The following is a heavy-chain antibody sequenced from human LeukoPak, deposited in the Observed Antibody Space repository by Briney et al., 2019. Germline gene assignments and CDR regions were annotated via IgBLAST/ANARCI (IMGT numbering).Heavy chain of an antibody. V-gene: IGHV3-23*01. CDR1: GITFSSHA. CDR2: IRGNGATT. J-gene: IGHJ4*02. Sequence: GGSLRLSCAASGITFSSHAMTWVRQAPGKGLEWVAAIRGNGATTDYADSVKGRFTITRDNSKSTLYLQMNSLRAEDTAVYYCAKAYHDSGCLIDYWGQGTLVTVSS. D-gene: IGHD6-19*01. CDR3: AKAYHDSGCLIDY.